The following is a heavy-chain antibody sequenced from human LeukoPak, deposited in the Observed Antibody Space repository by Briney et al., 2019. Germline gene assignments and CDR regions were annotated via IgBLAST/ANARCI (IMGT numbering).Heavy chain of an antibody. CDR1: GFTFSAYA. CDR2: ISDSAGST. Sequence: GGSLRLSCAASGFTFSAYAMSWVRQAPGKGLEWVSSISDSAGSTYYAASVTGRFTISRDSSRTTLYLQVNSLRAEDTAVYYCAKQSAGVTTGYFDYWGQGSLVTVSS. V-gene: IGHV3-23*01. D-gene: IGHD1-26*01. CDR3: AKQSAGVTTGYFDY. J-gene: IGHJ4*02.